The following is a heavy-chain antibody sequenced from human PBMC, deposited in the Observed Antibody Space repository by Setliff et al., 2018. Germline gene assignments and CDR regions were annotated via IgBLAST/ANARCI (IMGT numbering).Heavy chain of an antibody. J-gene: IGHJ6*02. CDR1: GYSISSGYF. CDR2: IYHSGKT. Sequence: SETLSLTCAVSGYSISSGYFWGWIRQPPGKGLEWIGSIYHSGKTYYNPSLKSRVALSVDTSKNQFSLKLSSVTAADTAVYYCARLLAGTGGFFYYGVDVRGQGTTVTVSS. CDR3: ARLLAGTGGFFYYGVDV. V-gene: IGHV4-38-2*01. D-gene: IGHD6-19*01.